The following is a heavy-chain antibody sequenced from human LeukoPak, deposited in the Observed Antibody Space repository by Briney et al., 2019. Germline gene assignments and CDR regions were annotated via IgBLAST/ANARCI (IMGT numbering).Heavy chain of an antibody. J-gene: IGHJ6*03. V-gene: IGHV3-30*02. CDR1: GFTFSIYG. CDR2: IRYDGSNK. D-gene: IGHD3-10*01. Sequence: GGSLRPSCAASGFTFSIYGMHWVRQAPGKGLEWVAFIRYDGSNKYYADSVKGRFTISRDNSKNTLYLQMNSLRAEDTAVYYCAKGPGGYYYMDVWGKGTTVTVSS. CDR3: AKGPGGYYYMDV.